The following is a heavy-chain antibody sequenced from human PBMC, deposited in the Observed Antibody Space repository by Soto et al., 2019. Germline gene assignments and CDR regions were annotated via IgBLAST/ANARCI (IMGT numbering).Heavy chain of an antibody. Sequence: ASVKDSCKASGYTFTSYAMHWVRQAPGQRLEWMGWINAGNGNTKYSQKFQGRVTITRDTSASTAYMELSSLRSEDTAVYYCARDYDILTGYYNVWVYWGQGTLVTVSS. V-gene: IGHV1-3*01. D-gene: IGHD3-9*01. CDR3: ARDYDILTGYYNVWVY. J-gene: IGHJ4*02. CDR2: INAGNGNT. CDR1: GYTFTSYA.